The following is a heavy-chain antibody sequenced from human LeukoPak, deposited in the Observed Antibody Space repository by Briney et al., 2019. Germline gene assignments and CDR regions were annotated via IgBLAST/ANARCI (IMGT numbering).Heavy chain of an antibody. Sequence: ASVKVSCKASGYTFTSYDINWVRQATGQGLEWMGWMNPNSGNTGYARKFQGRVTMTRNTSISTAYMELSSLRAGDTAVYYCAREYCSTTRCAGGYFFDLWGRGILVTVSS. CDR3: AREYCSTTRCAGGYFFDL. D-gene: IGHD2-2*01. CDR1: GYTFTSYD. J-gene: IGHJ2*01. V-gene: IGHV1-8*01. CDR2: MNPNSGNT.